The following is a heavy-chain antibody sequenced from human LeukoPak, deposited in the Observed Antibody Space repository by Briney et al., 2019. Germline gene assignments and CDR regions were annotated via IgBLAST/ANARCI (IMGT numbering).Heavy chain of an antibody. J-gene: IGHJ6*04. Sequence: ASVKVSCKASGYTFTSYGISWVRQAPGQGLEWMGWISAYNGNTSYAQKLQGRVTMTTDTSTSTAYMELRSLRSDDTAVYYCARDIGLMGFGELMDVWGKGTTVTVSS. CDR1: GYTFTSYG. D-gene: IGHD3-10*01. V-gene: IGHV1-18*01. CDR3: ARDIGLMGFGELMDV. CDR2: ISAYNGNT.